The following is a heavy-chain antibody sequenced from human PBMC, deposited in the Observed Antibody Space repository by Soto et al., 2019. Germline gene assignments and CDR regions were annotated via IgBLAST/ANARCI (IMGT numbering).Heavy chain of an antibody. CDR3: AKAGPYYYYGMDV. Sequence: EVQLLESGGDLVQPGGSLRLSCVASGFTFGSRAMSWVRQAPGEGLEWVSTITDTGGDTKYADSVRGRFTISRDNSKKSLYLQMNSLRAEDTAVYYCAKAGPYYYYGMDVWGQGTTVTVSS. CDR1: GFTFGSRA. J-gene: IGHJ6*02. CDR2: ITDTGGDT. V-gene: IGHV3-23*01. D-gene: IGHD2-8*02.